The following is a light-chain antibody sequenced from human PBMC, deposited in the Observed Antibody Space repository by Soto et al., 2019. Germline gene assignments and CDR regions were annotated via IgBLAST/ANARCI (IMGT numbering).Light chain of an antibody. CDR1: QSLSTSF. CDR3: QQYGTSEII. CDR2: DTT. Sequence: EIVLTQSPGTLSLSPGERATLSCRASQSLSTSFIAWYQQKPGQAPRLLIYDTTNRATGIPDRFSGSGSGTDFTLTISRLEPEDFAVFYCQQYGTSEIIFGQGTRLEIK. V-gene: IGKV3-20*01. J-gene: IGKJ5*01.